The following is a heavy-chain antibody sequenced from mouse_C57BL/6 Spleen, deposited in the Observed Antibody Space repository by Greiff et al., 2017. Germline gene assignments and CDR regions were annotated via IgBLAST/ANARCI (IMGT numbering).Heavy chain of an antibody. CDR2: IHPSDSDT. CDR1: GYTFTSYW. J-gene: IGHJ4*01. V-gene: IGHV1-74*01. Sequence: VQLQQPGAELVKPGASVKVSCKASGYTFTSYWMHWVKQRPGQGLEWIGRIHPSDSDTNYNQKFKGKATLTVDKSSSTADMQLSSLTSEDSAVYYCAIESPWYDAMDYWGQGTSVTVSS. CDR3: AIESPWYDAMDY.